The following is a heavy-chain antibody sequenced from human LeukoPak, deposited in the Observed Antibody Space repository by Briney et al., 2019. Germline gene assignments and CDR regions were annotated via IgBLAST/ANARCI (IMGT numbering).Heavy chain of an antibody. V-gene: IGHV4-59*08. D-gene: IGHD5-12*01. CDR3: ALGRLRGVFDY. CDR1: GGSFSGYY. CDR2: IYNSGTT. J-gene: IGHJ4*02. Sequence: SETLSLTCAVYGGSFSGYYWSWIRQPPGEGLEWIGYIYNSGTTNYNPSLKSRVTISVDTSKNQFSLKLNSVTAADTAVYYCALGRLRGVFDYWGQGTLVTVSS.